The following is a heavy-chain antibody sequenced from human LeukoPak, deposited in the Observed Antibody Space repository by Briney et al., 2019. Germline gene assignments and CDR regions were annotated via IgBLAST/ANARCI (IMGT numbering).Heavy chain of an antibody. J-gene: IGHJ4*02. V-gene: IGHV3-74*01. CDR2: INTDGSST. D-gene: IGHD3-3*01. Sequence: PGGSLRLSCAASGFNFNTYTMNWVRQAPGKGLVWVSRINTDGSSTTYADSVKGRFTISRDNAKNTLYLQMNSLRAEDTAVYYCAREPYDSWGQGTLVTVSS. CDR1: GFNFNTYT. CDR3: AREPYDS.